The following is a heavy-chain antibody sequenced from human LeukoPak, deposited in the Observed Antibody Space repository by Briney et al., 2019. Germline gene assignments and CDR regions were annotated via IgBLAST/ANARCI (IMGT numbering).Heavy chain of an antibody. V-gene: IGHV4-59*01. Sequence: PSETLSLTCTVSGGSISSYYWSWIRQPPGKGLEWIGYIYYSGSTNYNPSLKSRVTISVDTSKNQFSLKLSSVTAADTAVYYCAREEHCSSTSCHFDYWGQGTLVTVSS. CDR2: IYYSGST. J-gene: IGHJ4*02. D-gene: IGHD2-2*01. CDR1: GGSISSYY. CDR3: AREEHCSSTSCHFDY.